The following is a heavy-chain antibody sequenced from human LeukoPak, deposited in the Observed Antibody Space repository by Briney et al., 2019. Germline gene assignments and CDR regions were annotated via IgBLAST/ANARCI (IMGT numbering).Heavy chain of an antibody. CDR2: INPNSGGA. CDR1: GYTFTGYY. D-gene: IGHD1-26*01. V-gene: IGHV1-2*02. Sequence: ASVKVSCKASGYTFTGYYMHWVRQAPGQGLEWMGWINPNSGGANYAQKFQGRVTMTRDTSISTAYMELSRLRSDDTAVYYCARGRSRSGSYSDYWGQGTLVTVSS. CDR3: ARGRSRSGSYSDY. J-gene: IGHJ4*02.